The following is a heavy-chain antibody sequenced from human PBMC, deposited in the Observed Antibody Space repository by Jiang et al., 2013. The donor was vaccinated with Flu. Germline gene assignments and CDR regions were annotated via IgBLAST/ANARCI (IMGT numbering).Heavy chain of an antibody. J-gene: IGHJ4*02. CDR2: TIPIFGIT. V-gene: IGHV1-69*01. CDR3: ARGVGGYSYGYFVDS. D-gene: IGHD5-18*01. CDR1: GDTFSSYA. Sequence: GAEVKKPGSSVRVSCKASGDTFSSYALNWVRQAPGQGLEWVGGTIPIFGITDYAQKFQGRITFTADESTSTAYMDLSSLRSDDTAVYYCARGVGGYSYGYFVDSWGQGTLVTVSS.